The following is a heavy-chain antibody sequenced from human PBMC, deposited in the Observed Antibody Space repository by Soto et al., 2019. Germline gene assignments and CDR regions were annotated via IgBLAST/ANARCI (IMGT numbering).Heavy chain of an antibody. CDR3: ARDEGAIIVLRFLEWLPRWGGMDV. V-gene: IGHV3-30*14. CDR1: GFTFSSYA. D-gene: IGHD3-3*01. J-gene: IGHJ6*02. Sequence: QVQLVESGGGVVQPGRSLRLSCAASGFTFSSYAMHWVRQAPGKGLEWVAVISYDGSNKYYADSVKGRFTISRDNSKNTLSLQMIRLRAEDTAVYYCARDEGAIIVLRFLEWLPRWGGMDVWGQGTTVTVSS. CDR2: ISYDGSNK.